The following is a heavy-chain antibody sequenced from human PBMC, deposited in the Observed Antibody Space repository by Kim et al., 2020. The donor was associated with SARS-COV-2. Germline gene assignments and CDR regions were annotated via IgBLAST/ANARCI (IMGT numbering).Heavy chain of an antibody. CDR3: AKDGRREAGTSPYYFDY. J-gene: IGHJ4*02. Sequence: GGSLRLSCAASGFTFSSYAMSWVRQAPGKGLEWVSAISGSGGSTYYADSVKGRFTISRDNSKNTLYLQMNSLRAEDTAVYYCAKDGRREAGTSPYYFDYWGQGTLVTVSS. CDR1: GFTFSSYA. D-gene: IGHD6-13*01. V-gene: IGHV3-23*01. CDR2: ISGSGGST.